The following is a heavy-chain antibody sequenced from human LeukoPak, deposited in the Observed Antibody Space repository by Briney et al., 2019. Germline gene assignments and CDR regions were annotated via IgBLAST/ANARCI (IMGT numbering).Heavy chain of an antibody. CDR2: IFHGGTT. V-gene: IGHV4-38-2*02. CDR3: ARDRPLLSGWSWFDP. D-gene: IGHD6-19*01. J-gene: IGHJ5*02. Sequence: PSETLSLTCVVSGYSMSIDYYWAWIRPPPGKGLEWIGTIFHGGTTYYSLSPKSRVTISLDTSKSQFSLKLLSVTAADTAVYYCARDRPLLSGWSWFDPWGQGTLVTVSS. CDR1: GYSMSIDYY.